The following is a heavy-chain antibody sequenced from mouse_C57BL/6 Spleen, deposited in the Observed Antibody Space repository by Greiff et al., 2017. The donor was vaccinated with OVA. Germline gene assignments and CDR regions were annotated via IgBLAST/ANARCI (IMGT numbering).Heavy chain of an antibody. J-gene: IGHJ4*01. V-gene: IGHV3-6*01. D-gene: IGHD1-1*01. CDR2: ISYDGSN. CDR3: ATDDYEAMDY. Sequence: DVQLQESGPGLVKPSQSLSLTCSVTGYSITSGYYWNWIRQFPGNKLEWMGYISYDGSNNYNPSLKNRISITRDTSKNQCFLKLNSVTTEDTATYYCATDDYEAMDYWGQGTSVTVSS. CDR1: GYSITSGYY.